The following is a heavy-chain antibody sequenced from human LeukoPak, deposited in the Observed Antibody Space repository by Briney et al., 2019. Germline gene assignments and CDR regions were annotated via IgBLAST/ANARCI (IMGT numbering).Heavy chain of an antibody. CDR1: GFTFSSYG. CDR2: ISYDGSDK. J-gene: IGHJ4*02. V-gene: IGHV3-30*18. D-gene: IGHD2-21*01. Sequence: GGSPRLSCAASGFTFSSYGLHWVRQAPGKGLEWVAVISYDGSDKYYADSVKGRFTISRDNSKNTLYLQMNSLRAEDTAVYYCAKGPNRGLNTYSFDYWGQGNLVTVSS. CDR3: AKGPNRGLNTYSFDY.